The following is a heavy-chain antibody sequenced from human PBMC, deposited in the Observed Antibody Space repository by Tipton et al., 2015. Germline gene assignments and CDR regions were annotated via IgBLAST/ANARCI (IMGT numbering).Heavy chain of an antibody. J-gene: IGHJ6*02. V-gene: IGHV3-74*03. Sequence: SLRLSCAASGFRFSDYWIHWVRQAPGKGLEWVSRVNIDETSTLYADSVKGRFTISRDNAKDTVYLQMNSLRAEDTAVYYCARMTTYYDFWSGYDTYYYYFGMDVWGQGTTVTVSS. D-gene: IGHD3-3*01. CDR2: VNIDETST. CDR3: ARMTTYYDFWSGYDTYYYYFGMDV. CDR1: GFRFSDYW.